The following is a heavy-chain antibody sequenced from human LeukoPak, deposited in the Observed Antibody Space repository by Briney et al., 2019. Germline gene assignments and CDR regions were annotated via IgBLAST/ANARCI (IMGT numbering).Heavy chain of an antibody. D-gene: IGHD1-26*01. V-gene: IGHV1-18*01. CDR3: TREVGSYMAPPAY. Sequence: GASVKVSCKASGYTFSIYGVSWVRQAPGQGLEWMGWINVYNGNTDNAQKFQGRFTMTTDTSTSTAYMELGNLTSDDTAVYYCTREVGSYMAPPAYWGQGTLVTVSS. J-gene: IGHJ4*02. CDR2: INVYNGNT. CDR1: GYTFSIYG.